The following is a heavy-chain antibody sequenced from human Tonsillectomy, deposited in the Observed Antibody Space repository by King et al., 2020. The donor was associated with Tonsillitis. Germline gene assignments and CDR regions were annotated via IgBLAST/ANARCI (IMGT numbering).Heavy chain of an antibody. V-gene: IGHV5-51*01. D-gene: IGHD6-19*01. CDR1: VGSFTNYW. CDR3: ARRAPVAGTDYFDF. J-gene: IGHJ4*02. Sequence: LQLVQSGAEVKTPGEFLKISCKGSVGSFTNYWIAWVRQMPGKGLEWMGIIYPDDSDTRYSPSFQAQVTISADKSISTAYLQWSSLEDSDTAIYYCARRAPVAGTDYFDFWGQGTPVTVSS. CDR2: IYPDDSDT.